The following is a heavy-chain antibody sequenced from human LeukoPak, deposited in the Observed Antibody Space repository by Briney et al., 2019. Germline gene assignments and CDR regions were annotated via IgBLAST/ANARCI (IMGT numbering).Heavy chain of an antibody. CDR3: AAGVGIYYYSSRQHFHH. J-gene: IGHJ1*01. D-gene: IGHD3-22*01. CDR2: IYYSGST. CDR1: GGSISSYY. Sequence: SETLSLTCTVSGGSISSYYWSWIRQPPGKGLEWIGYIYYSGSTNYNPSLKSRVTISVDTSKDQFSLKLSSVTAADTAVYYCAAGVGIYYYSSRQHFHHWGQGTLVTVSS. V-gene: IGHV4-59*01.